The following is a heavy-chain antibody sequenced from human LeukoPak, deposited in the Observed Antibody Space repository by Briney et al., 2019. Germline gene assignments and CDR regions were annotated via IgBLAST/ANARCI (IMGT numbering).Heavy chain of an antibody. J-gene: IGHJ4*02. D-gene: IGHD2-15*01. CDR3: ARGFCSGGSCYPPFDY. Sequence: ASVKVSCKASGYTFTSYAVHWVRQAPGQRLEWMGWINAGNGNTKYSQKFQGRVTITRDTSASTAYMELSSLRSEDTAVYYCARGFCSGGSCYPPFDYWGQGTLVTVSS. CDR1: GYTFTSYA. V-gene: IGHV1-3*01. CDR2: INAGNGNT.